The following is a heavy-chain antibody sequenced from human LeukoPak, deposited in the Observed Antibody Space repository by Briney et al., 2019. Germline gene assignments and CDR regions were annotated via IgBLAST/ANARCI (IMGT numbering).Heavy chain of an antibody. J-gene: IGHJ4*02. Sequence: GGSLRLSCAASGFTFSSYEMNWVRQAPGKGLEWVSYISSSGSTMYYADSVKGRFTISRDNAKSSMWLQMSSLRAEDTAVYYCGRDQTPFYWGQGSLVTVSS. CDR1: GFTFSSYE. CDR2: ISSSGSTM. D-gene: IGHD2-15*01. CDR3: GRDQTPFY. V-gene: IGHV3-48*03.